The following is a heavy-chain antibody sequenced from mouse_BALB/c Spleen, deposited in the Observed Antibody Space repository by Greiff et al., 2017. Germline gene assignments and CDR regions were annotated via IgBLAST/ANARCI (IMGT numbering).Heavy chain of an antibody. CDR2: ISSGSSTI. Sequence: DVKLVESGGGLVQPGGSRKLSCAASGFTFSSFGMHWVRQAPEKGLEWVAYISSGSSTIYYADTVKGRFTISRDNPKNTLFLQMTSLRSEDTAMYYCARCEDGNYGFAYWGQGTLVTVSA. CDR1: GFTFSSFG. J-gene: IGHJ3*01. V-gene: IGHV5-17*02. D-gene: IGHD2-1*01. CDR3: ARCEDGNYGFAY.